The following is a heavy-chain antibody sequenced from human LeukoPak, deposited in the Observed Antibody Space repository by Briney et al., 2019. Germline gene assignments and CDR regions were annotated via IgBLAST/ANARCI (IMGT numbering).Heavy chain of an antibody. CDR1: GFTFSDCY. CDR3: ARDENYDSSGYYDY. Sequence: GGSLRLSCAASGFTFSDCYMSWIRQAPGKGLEGVSYISSSGSTIYYADSVKGRFTISRDNAKNSLYLQMSSLRSEDTAVYYCARDENYDSSGYYDYWGQGTLVTVSS. CDR2: ISSSGSTI. D-gene: IGHD3-22*01. J-gene: IGHJ4*02. V-gene: IGHV3-11*01.